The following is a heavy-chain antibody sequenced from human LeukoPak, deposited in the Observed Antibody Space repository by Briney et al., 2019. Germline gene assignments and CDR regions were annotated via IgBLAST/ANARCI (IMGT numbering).Heavy chain of an antibody. CDR2: INPSGGST. D-gene: IGHD2-2*01. V-gene: IGHV1-46*01. Sequence: ASVKVSCKASGYTFTSYYMHWLRQAPGQGLEWMGIINPSGGSTSYAQKFQGRVTMTRDMSTSTVYMELSSLRSEDTAVYYCAREGSTRRWFDPWGQGTLVTVSS. CDR1: GYTFTSYY. CDR3: AREGSTRRWFDP. J-gene: IGHJ5*02.